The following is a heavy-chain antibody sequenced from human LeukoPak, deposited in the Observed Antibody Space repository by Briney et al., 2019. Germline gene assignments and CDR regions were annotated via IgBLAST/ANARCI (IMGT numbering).Heavy chain of an antibody. CDR3: ASPSGYCSGGSCYYYYYYGMDV. V-gene: IGHV1-69*13. Sequence: SVKVSCKASGGTFSSYAISWVRQAPGQGLEWMGGIIPIFGTANYAQKFQGRVTITADESTSTAYMELSSLRSEDTAVYYCASPSGYCSGGSCYYYYYYGMDVWGQGTTVTVSS. CDR1: GGTFSSYA. CDR2: IIPIFGTA. J-gene: IGHJ6*02. D-gene: IGHD2-15*01.